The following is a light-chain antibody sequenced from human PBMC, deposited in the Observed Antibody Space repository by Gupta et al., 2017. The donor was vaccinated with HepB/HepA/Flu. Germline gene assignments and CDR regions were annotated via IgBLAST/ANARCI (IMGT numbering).Light chain of an antibody. CDR1: NSTIGSNN. V-gene: IGLV1-44*01. Sequence: QSVLTQPPSASGTPGQRVSISCTDSNSTIGSNNVSWVQQRPGTAPKLLIYFNDQRPAGGPDRFSGSKSGTAACLAISGGQADDEADYYCAAWDGSLNGPVFGGGTKVTVL. J-gene: IGLJ3*02. CDR2: FND. CDR3: AAWDGSLNGPV.